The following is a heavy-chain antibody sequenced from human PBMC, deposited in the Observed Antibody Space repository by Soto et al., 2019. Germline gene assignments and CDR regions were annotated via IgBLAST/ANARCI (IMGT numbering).Heavy chain of an antibody. V-gene: IGHV1-18*01. CDR1: GYIFTTSG. CDR2: ISAYNGNT. J-gene: IGHJ6*02. Sequence: QVQLVQSGAEVKKPGASVKVSCKASGYIFTTSGISWVRPAPGQGLAWMGWISAYNGNTNYAQKLQGRVTMTTDTSTSTAYMELRSLRSDDPAVYYCARERCSSTSCYKGPFYYYGLYVWGQGTTVTVSS. CDR3: ARERCSSTSCYKGPFYYYGLYV. D-gene: IGHD2-2*02.